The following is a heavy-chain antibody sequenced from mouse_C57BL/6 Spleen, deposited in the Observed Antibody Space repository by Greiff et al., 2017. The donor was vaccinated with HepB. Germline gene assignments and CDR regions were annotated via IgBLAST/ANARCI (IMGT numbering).Heavy chain of an antibody. D-gene: IGHD2-4*01. J-gene: IGHJ3*01. CDR2: ISDGGSYT. V-gene: IGHV5-4*01. CDR1: GFTFSSYA. Sequence: EVKLMESGGGLVKPGGSLKLSCAASGFTFSSYAMSWVRQTPEKRLEWVATISDGGSYTYYPDNVKGRFTISRDNAKNNLYLQMSHLKSEDTAMYYCARDQGYDYDKAYWGQGTLVTVSA. CDR3: ARDQGYDYDKAY.